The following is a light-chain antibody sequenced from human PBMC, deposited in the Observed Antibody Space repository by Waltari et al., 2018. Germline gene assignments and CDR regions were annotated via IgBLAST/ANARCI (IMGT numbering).Light chain of an antibody. V-gene: IGLV2-23*01. CDR1: SSAVGGFHF. J-gene: IGLJ2*01. CDR3: CSFAGSSTLR. Sequence: QSALTQPASVSGSPGQSITLSCTGTSSAVGGFHFVSWYQQHPGKAPKVMIYDVSKRPSGVSNRFSGSKSGNTASLTISGLQSEDEADYYCCSFAGSSTLRFGGGTKLTVL. CDR2: DVS.